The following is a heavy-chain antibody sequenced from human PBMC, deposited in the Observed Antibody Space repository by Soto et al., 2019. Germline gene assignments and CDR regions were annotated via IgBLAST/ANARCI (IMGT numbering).Heavy chain of an antibody. CDR2: INAGNGNT. J-gene: IGHJ5*02. Sequence: QVQLVQSGAEVKKPGASVKVSCKASGYTFTSYAMHWVRQAPGQRLEWMGWINAGNGNTKYSQKFQGRVTITRDTSATTAYMELSSLRFEDTAVYYCARDHLGRGAVAGNWFDPWGQGTLVTVSS. D-gene: IGHD6-19*01. CDR3: ARDHLGRGAVAGNWFDP. V-gene: IGHV1-3*01. CDR1: GYTFTSYA.